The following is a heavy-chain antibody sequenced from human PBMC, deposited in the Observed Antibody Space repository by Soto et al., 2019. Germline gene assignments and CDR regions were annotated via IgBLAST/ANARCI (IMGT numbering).Heavy chain of an antibody. CDR3: AKGFIVVVTVIRPDDAFDA. Sequence: GPLLLACAASGFTFGNYGMNWVRQAPGKGLEWVSGISGGGGSTYYADSVKGRFTISRDPSKNTIFLEMNSLRAEDTAVYYCAKGFIVVVTVIRPDDAFDAWGQGTLVTVYS. CDR1: GFTFGNYG. CDR2: ISGGGGST. D-gene: IGHD2-21*02. J-gene: IGHJ5*01. V-gene: IGHV3-23*01.